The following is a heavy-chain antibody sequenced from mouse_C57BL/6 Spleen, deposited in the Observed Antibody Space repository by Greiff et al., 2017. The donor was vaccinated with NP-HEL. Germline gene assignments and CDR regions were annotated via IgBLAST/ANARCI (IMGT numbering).Heavy chain of an antibody. Sequence: VQLQQSGPELVKPGASVKIPCKASGYTFTDYNMDWVKQSHGKSLEWIGDINPNNGGTIYNQKFKGKATLTVDKSSSTAYMELRSLTSEDTAVYYCARRGSTMVTTRFAYWGQGTLVTVSA. V-gene: IGHV1-18*01. D-gene: IGHD2-2*01. CDR3: ARRGSTMVTTRFAY. J-gene: IGHJ3*01. CDR1: GYTFTDYN. CDR2: INPNNGGT.